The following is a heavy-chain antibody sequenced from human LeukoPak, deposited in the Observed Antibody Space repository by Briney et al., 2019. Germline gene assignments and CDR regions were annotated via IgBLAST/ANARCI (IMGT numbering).Heavy chain of an antibody. CDR2: IIPIFGTA. V-gene: IGHV1-69*05. D-gene: IGHD1-20*01. J-gene: IGHJ5*02. CDR3: ARDITGTTGWFDP. CDR1: GGTFSSYA. Sequence: SVKVSCKASGGTFSSYAISWVRQAPGQGLEWMGGIIPIFGTANYAQKFQGRVTITTDESTSTVYMELSSLRSEDTAVYYCARDITGTTGWFDPWGQGTLVTVSS.